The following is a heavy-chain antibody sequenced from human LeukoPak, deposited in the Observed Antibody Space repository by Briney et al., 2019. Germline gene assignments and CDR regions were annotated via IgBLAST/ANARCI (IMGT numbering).Heavy chain of an antibody. J-gene: IGHJ6*02. CDR1: GFTFSRYY. V-gene: IGHV3-23*01. Sequence: GGSLRLSCAASGFTFSRYYMSWVRQTPGKGLEWVSGVGVRGVKTVYADSVKGRFTVSRDNAKSTVFLQMNSLRPEDSAVYYCAKIVVPAAYYFYGMDVWGQGTAVTVSS. D-gene: IGHD2-2*01. CDR2: VGVRGVKT. CDR3: AKIVVPAAYYFYGMDV.